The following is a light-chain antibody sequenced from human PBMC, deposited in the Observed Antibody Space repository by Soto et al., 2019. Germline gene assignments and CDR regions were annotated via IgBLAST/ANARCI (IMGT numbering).Light chain of an antibody. Sequence: VMTQSPTTLSVSPGARATLSCRASHGVGNNLAWFQQIPGQAPRLLIYGASTRATGVPARFSGSGSATQFTLTISSLQSEDFGFYYCQQYHQWPVAFGGGTKVEIK. V-gene: IGKV3-15*01. CDR2: GAS. CDR3: QQYHQWPVA. J-gene: IGKJ4*01. CDR1: HGVGNN.